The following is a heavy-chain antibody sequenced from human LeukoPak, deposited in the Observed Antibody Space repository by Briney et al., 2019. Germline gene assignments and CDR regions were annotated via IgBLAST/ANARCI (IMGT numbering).Heavy chain of an antibody. V-gene: IGHV3-20*04. J-gene: IGHJ3*01. D-gene: IGHD3-16*01. CDR2: INTDGSST. CDR3: ARDFLHLGG. CDR1: GFFFDDYG. Sequence: GGSLRLSCAASGFFFDDYGMSWVRQAPGKGLEWVSRINTDGSSTSYVDSVKGRFTISRDNAKNTLYLQMNSLRAEDTAVYYCARDFLHLGGWGQGTMVTVSS.